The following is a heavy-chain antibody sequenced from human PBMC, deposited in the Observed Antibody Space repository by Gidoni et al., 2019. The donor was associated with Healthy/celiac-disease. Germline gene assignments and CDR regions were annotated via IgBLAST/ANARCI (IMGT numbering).Heavy chain of an antibody. D-gene: IGHD2-15*01. Sequence: EVQLLESGGGLVQPGGSLRLSCSASGFPFSSYAMSWVRQAPGKGLVWVSASSGSGGSTYYADSVKGRFTISRDNSKNTLYLQMNSLRAEDTAVYYCAKDFEGPTVVTQPDYWGQGTLVTVSS. V-gene: IGHV3-23*01. J-gene: IGHJ4*02. CDR2: SSGSGGST. CDR1: GFPFSSYA. CDR3: AKDFEGPTVVTQPDY.